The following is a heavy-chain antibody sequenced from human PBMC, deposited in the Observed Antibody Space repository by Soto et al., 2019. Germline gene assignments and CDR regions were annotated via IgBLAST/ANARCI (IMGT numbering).Heavy chain of an antibody. Sequence: SGPTLVNPTQTLTLTCTFSGFSLSTSGMCVSWIRQPPGKGLEWIGYIYYSGSTNYNPSLKSRVTISVDTSKNQFSLKLTSVNTADTAIYYSTRGGDPYKTGHWGQGTLVTVSS. V-gene: IGHV4-61*08. CDR1: GFSLSTSGMC. D-gene: IGHD2-21*01. CDR2: IYYSGST. CDR3: TRGGDPYKTGH. J-gene: IGHJ4*02.